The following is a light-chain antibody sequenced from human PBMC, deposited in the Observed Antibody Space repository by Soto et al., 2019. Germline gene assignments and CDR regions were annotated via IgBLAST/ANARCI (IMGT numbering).Light chain of an antibody. CDR2: ATS. J-gene: IGKJ4*01. CDR3: QQYNNWALT. V-gene: IGKV3-15*01. Sequence: EIVMTQSPATLSVSPGERATLSCRASHRVSSYLAWYQQKPGQAPRLPLYATSTRATGIPARFSGSRSGTEFTLTISSLQSEDFAVYYCQQYNNWALTFGGGTKVESK. CDR1: HRVSSY.